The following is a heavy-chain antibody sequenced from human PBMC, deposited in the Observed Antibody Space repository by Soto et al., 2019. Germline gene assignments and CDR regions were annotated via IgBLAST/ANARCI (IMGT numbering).Heavy chain of an antibody. CDR2: IYTSGST. J-gene: IGHJ4*02. CDR3: ARACSSNSCYDVFDY. D-gene: IGHD2-2*01. Sequence: TLSLTCTVSVGSIISYYWSLIRQPAGKGLEWIGLIYTSGSTNYNPSLKSRVTMSVDTSKNQFSLKLSSVTAADTAVYYCARACSSNSCYDVFDYWGQGTLVTVSS. V-gene: IGHV4-4*07. CDR1: VGSIISYY.